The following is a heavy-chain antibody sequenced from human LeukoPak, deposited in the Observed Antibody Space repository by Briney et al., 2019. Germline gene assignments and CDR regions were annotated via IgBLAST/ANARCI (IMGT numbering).Heavy chain of an antibody. V-gene: IGHV3-23*01. CDR3: ASVDYEYYYYMDV. Sequence: GGSLRLSCAASGFTFSSYAMSWVRQAPGKGLEWVSAISGSGGSTYYADSVKGRFTISRDNAKNSLYLQMNSLRAEDTAVYYCASVDYEYYYYMDVWGKGTTVTVSS. D-gene: IGHD3-22*01. CDR1: GFTFSSYA. CDR2: ISGSGGST. J-gene: IGHJ6*03.